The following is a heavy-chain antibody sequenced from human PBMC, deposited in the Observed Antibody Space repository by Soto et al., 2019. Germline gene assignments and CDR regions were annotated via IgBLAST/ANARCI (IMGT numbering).Heavy chain of an antibody. CDR3: AKEGGLSGSYYISSSYYFDY. Sequence: GGSLRLSCVASGVPFSSYGMHWVRQATGKGLEWVAIISYDGSNTYYADSVKGRFTISRDNSKNTLYLQMNSLRAEDTSVYYCAKEGGLSGSYYISSSYYFDYWGQGTLVTVSS. J-gene: IGHJ4*02. CDR2: ISYDGSNT. CDR1: GVPFSSYG. V-gene: IGHV3-30*18. D-gene: IGHD1-26*01.